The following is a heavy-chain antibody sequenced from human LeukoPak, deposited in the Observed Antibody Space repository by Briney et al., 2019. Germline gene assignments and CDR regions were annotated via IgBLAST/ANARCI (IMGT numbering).Heavy chain of an antibody. CDR2: INPNSGGT. D-gene: IGHD2-2*01. CDR3: ASRYCSSTSCYPIGDVS. V-gene: IGHV1-2*02. CDR1: GYTFTGYY. Sequence: ASVKVSCKASGYTFTGYYMHWVRQAPGQGLEWMGWINPNSGGTNYAQKFQGRVTMTRDTSISTAYMELSSLRSEDTAVYYCASRYCSSTSCYPIGDVSWGQGTLVTVSS. J-gene: IGHJ4*02.